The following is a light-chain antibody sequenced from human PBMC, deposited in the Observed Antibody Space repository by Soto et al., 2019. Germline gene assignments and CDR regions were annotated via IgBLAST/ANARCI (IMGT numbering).Light chain of an antibody. V-gene: IGKV1-5*01. J-gene: IGKJ1*01. CDR2: DAS. CDR1: QSISRW. CDR3: QQYSSYSGT. Sequence: DIQMTQSPSILSASAGDRVTNTRRASQSISRWWAWYQQKPGKAPKLLIYDASSLESGVPSRFSGSGSGTEVTLTISSLKPDDFETYYCQQYSSYSGTFGQGTNVDIK.